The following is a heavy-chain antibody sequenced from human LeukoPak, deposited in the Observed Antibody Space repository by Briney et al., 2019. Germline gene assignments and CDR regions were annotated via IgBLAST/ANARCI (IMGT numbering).Heavy chain of an antibody. D-gene: IGHD3-22*01. Sequence: GGSLRLSCAASGFTFSSYWMHWVRQAPGKGLVWVSRINSDGSSTSYADSVKGRFTISRDNAKNTLYLQMNSLRAEDTAVYYCARDIGRSYYYDSSGYHWGQGTLVTVSS. V-gene: IGHV3-74*01. CDR1: GFTFSSYW. CDR3: ARDIGRSYYYDSSGYH. J-gene: IGHJ5*02. CDR2: INSDGSST.